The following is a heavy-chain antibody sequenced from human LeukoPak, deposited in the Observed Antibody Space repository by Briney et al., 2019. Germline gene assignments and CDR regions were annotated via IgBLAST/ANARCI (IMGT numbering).Heavy chain of an antibody. Sequence: GGSLRLSCAASGFTFSSYSMSWVRQAPGKGLESVSSISSSSSYIYYADSVKGRFTISRDNAKNSLYLQMNSLRAEDTAMYYCARDVSWELPSPGAFDIWGQGTMVTVSS. CDR3: ARDVSWELPSPGAFDI. J-gene: IGHJ3*02. V-gene: IGHV3-21*01. D-gene: IGHD1-26*01. CDR1: GFTFSSYS. CDR2: ISSSSSYI.